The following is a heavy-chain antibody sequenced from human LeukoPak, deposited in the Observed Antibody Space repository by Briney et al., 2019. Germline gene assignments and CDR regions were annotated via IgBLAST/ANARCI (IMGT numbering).Heavy chain of an antibody. CDR1: GGSFSSYS. Sequence: PSETLSLTCALYGGSFSSYSWSGTLLRQTPDKRLPRIGEIIEKGNANYNPSLKSRVTIDLDTSKNQFSLKLTSMTAADTAMYYCARGYYPPRWYFDLWGRGTRVTVSS. D-gene: IGHD3-10*01. J-gene: IGHJ2*01. CDR3: ARGYYPPRWYFDL. V-gene: IGHV4-34*01. CDR2: IIEKGNA.